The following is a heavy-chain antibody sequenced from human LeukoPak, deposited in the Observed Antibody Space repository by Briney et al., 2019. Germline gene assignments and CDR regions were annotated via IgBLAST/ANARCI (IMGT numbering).Heavy chain of an antibody. CDR3: ARVRYDFWSGYYLPNWFDP. V-gene: IGHV1-18*01. D-gene: IGHD3-3*01. CDR2: ISAYNGNT. Sequence: GASVKVSCKASGYTFTSYGISWVGQAPGQGLEWMGWISAYNGNTNYAQKLQGRVTMTTDTSTSTAYMELRSLRSDDTAVYYCARVRYDFWSGYYLPNWFDPWGQGTLVTVSS. J-gene: IGHJ5*02. CDR1: GYTFTSYG.